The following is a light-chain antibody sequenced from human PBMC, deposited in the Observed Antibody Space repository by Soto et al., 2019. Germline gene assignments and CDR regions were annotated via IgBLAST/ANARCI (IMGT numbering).Light chain of an antibody. J-gene: IGKJ1*01. CDR3: QQYGSSPRT. Sequence: EIVLTQSPGTLSLSPGERATLSCRASQSVSSSYLAWYQQKPGQAPRLLIYGASSRATDIPDRFSGSGSGTDFTLTISRLEPEDFEVYYCQQYGSSPRTFGQGTKVEIK. CDR1: QSVSSSY. CDR2: GAS. V-gene: IGKV3-20*01.